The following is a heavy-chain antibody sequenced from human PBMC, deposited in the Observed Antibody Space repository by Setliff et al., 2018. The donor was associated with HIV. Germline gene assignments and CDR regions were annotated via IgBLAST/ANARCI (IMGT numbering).Heavy chain of an antibody. D-gene: IGHD3-22*01. CDR3: AILTTTYYYDSSAYYHPV. J-gene: IGHJ4*02. Sequence: SETLSLTCAVYGGSFSGYYWSWIRQPPGKGLEWIGEINHSGSTNYNPSLKSRVTISVDTSKNQFSLKLSSVTAADTAVYYCAILTTTYYYDSSAYYHPVWGQGTLVTVS. CDR2: INHSGST. V-gene: IGHV4-34*01. CDR1: GGSFSGYY.